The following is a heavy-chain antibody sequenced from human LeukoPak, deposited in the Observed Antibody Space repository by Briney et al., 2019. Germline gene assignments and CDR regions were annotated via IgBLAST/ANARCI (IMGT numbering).Heavy chain of an antibody. CDR1: GFTFSSYA. J-gene: IGHJ4*02. Sequence: PGGSLRLSCAASGFTFSSYAMHWVRQAPGKGLEWVAVISYDGSNKYYADSVKGRFTISRDNPKNTLYLQMNSLRAEDTAVYYCAREDSSGFFDYWGQGTLVTVSS. CDR2: ISYDGSNK. CDR3: AREDSSGFFDY. V-gene: IGHV3-30-3*01. D-gene: IGHD6-19*01.